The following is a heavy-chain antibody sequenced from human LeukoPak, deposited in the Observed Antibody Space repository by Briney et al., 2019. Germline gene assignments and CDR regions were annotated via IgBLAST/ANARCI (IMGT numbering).Heavy chain of an antibody. CDR1: GFTLSSYA. Sequence: GGSLRLSCAASGFTLSSYAMSWVRQAPGKGLEWVSATSSSDAGTYYAESVRGRFTVTRDNSRNTLYLQMNSLRAEDTGVYYCAKDDAWGRFYHWGQGTLVTVSS. J-gene: IGHJ1*01. V-gene: IGHV3-23*01. D-gene: IGHD3-16*01. CDR3: AKDDAWGRFYH. CDR2: TSSSDAGT.